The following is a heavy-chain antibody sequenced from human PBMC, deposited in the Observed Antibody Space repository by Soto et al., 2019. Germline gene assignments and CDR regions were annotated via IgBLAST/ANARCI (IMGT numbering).Heavy chain of an antibody. CDR1: GFTFSSYA. J-gene: IGHJ4*02. CDR2: ISYDGSNK. D-gene: IGHD3-22*01. Sequence: GGSLRLSCAASGFTFSSYAMHWVRQAPGKGLGWVAVISYDGSNKYYADSVKGRFTISRDNSKNTPYLQMNSLRAEDTAVYYCARDERLYYYDSSGYYYNYWGQGTLVTVSS. CDR3: ARDERLYYYDSSGYYYNY. V-gene: IGHV3-30-3*01.